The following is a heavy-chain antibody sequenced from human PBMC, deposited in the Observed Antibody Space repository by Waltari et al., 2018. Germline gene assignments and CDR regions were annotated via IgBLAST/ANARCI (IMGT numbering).Heavy chain of an antibody. Sequence: QLVESGGGVVQPGRSLRLSRAASGSIFRNCNMHWVRQTPGQGLRWVAAISNEGSNKDYADSLKSEFTVSRDNSNNTLYLQINRLRADDTGIYFCVKYSGFDYFCDDWGQGTLVTVSS. J-gene: IGHJ4*02. V-gene: IGHV3-30*18. CDR3: VKYSGFDYFCDD. CDR2: ISNEGSNK. D-gene: IGHD5-12*01. CDR1: GSIFRNCN.